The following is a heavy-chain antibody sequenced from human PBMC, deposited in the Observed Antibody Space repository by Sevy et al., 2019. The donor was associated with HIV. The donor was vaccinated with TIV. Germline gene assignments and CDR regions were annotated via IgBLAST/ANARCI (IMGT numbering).Heavy chain of an antibody. J-gene: IGHJ6*02. D-gene: IGHD2-15*01. CDR1: GGSFSGYY. V-gene: IGHV4-34*01. CDR2: INHSGST. CDR3: ARVAGSGGSGPSGYYYYGMDV. Sequence: SETLSLTCAVYGGSFSGYYWSWIRQPPGKGLEWIGEINHSGSTNYNPSLKSRVTISVDTSKNQFSLKRSSVTAADTAVYYCARVAGSGGSGPSGYYYYGMDVWGQGTTVTVSS.